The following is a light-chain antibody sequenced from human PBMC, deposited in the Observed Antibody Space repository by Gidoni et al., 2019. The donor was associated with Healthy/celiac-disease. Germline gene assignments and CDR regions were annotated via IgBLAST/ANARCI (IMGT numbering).Light chain of an antibody. CDR1: SSDVGGYNY. J-gene: IGLJ3*02. CDR3: SSYTSSSLWV. Sequence: QSALTQPASGSGSPGKSITISCTGTSSDVGGYNYVSWYQQHPGKAPKLMIYDVSNRPSGVSNRFSGSKSGNTASLTISGLQAEDEADYYCSSYTSSSLWVFGGGTKLTVL. CDR2: DVS. V-gene: IGLV2-14*01.